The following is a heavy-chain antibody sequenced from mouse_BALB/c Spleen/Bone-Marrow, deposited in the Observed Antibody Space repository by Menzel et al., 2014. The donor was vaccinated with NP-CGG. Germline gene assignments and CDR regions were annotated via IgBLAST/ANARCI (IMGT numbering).Heavy chain of an antibody. J-gene: IGHJ2*01. CDR2: INPSSGYT. CDR3: ARRYYGNPFDY. CDR1: GYTFTSYT. V-gene: IGHV1-4*01. D-gene: IGHD2-1*01. Sequence: QVQLKESGAELARPGASVKMSCKASGYTFTSYTMHWVKPRPGQGLEWIGYINPSSGYTNYNQKFKDKAILTADKSSSTAYMQLSSLTSEYSAVYYCARRYYGNPFDYWGQGTTLTVSS.